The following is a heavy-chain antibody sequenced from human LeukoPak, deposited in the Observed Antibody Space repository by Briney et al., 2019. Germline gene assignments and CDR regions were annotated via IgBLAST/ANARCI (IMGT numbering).Heavy chain of an antibody. J-gene: IGHJ4*02. V-gene: IGHV3-11*01. D-gene: IGHD6-13*01. CDR1: GFTFTDYY. CDR2: ISSSGSTI. Sequence: GGSLRLSCAASGFTFTDYYMSWIRQAPGKGLEWLSYISSSGSTIFYADSVKGRFTISRDNAKNSLYLQTDSLIAEDTAVYYCARRLTSSSWYGIHYWGQGTLVTVSS. CDR3: ARRLTSSSWYGIHY.